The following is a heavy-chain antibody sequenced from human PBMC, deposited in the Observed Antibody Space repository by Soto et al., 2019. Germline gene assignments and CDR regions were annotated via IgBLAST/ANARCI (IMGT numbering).Heavy chain of an antibody. D-gene: IGHD2-2*01. Sequence: PSATLSLTCSVSGASISSRDFYWGWIRQTPGKGLEWIGNIDYNGVTYSNPSLKSRVTVSKDTSKNQFSLKVAPVTAAETAIYYCGRVMIGTSRHTDSDYWGQGTQVTVS. CDR3: GRVMIGTSRHTDSDY. V-gene: IGHV4-39*01. CDR2: IDYNGVT. CDR1: GASISSRDFY. J-gene: IGHJ4*02.